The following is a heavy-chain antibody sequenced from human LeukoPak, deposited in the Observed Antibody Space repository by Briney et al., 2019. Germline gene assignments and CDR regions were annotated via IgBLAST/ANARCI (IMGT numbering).Heavy chain of an antibody. V-gene: IGHV6-1*01. CDR1: GDSVSSNSAA. CDR3: AREDAMAGTPFDY. CDR2: TYYRSKWYN. J-gene: IGHJ4*02. Sequence: SQTLSLTCAISGDSVSSNSAAWNWIRQSPSSGLEWLGRTYYRSKWYNDYAVSVKSRITINPDTSKNQFSLQLNSVTPEDTAVYYCAREDAMAGTPFDYWGQGTLVTVSS. D-gene: IGHD6-19*01.